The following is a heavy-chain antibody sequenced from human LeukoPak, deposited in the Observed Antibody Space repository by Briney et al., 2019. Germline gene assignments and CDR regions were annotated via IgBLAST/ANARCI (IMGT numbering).Heavy chain of an antibody. D-gene: IGHD2-15*01. CDR2: ISGSGGST. CDR1: GFTFSSYA. V-gene: IGHV3-23*01. Sequence: GGSLRLSCAASGFTFSSYAMSWVRQAPGKGLEWVSAISGSGGSTYYADSVKGRFTISGDISKNMVYLQMNSLRAEDTAVYYCARGWVVATGAFDVWGQGTMVTVSS. CDR3: ARGWVVATGAFDV. J-gene: IGHJ3*01.